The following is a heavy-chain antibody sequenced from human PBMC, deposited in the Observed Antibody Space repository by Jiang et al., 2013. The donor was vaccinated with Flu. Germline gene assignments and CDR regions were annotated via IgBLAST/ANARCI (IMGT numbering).Heavy chain of an antibody. CDR1: SGSLSSYD. D-gene: IGHD1-26*01. V-gene: IGHV1-69*04. CDR3: ARGGALDV. J-gene: IGHJ3*01. Sequence: LQSGSELKKPGSSVKVSCMASSGSLSSYDINWVRQAPGQGLEWVGKIIPVVDMASYAQKFQGRVTITADRSTSKVYLEVSSLTSEDTAVYYCARGGALDVWGPGAMGHRFF. CDR2: IIPVVDMA.